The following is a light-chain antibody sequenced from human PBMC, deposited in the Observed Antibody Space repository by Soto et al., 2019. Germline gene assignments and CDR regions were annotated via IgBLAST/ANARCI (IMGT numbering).Light chain of an antibody. CDR3: KKYDRAPFT. CDR1: QGISNY. CDR2: AAS. V-gene: IGKV1-27*01. J-gene: IGKJ3*01. Sequence: DIQMTQSPSSLSVSGGDRVTITCRASQGISNYLAWYQQKPGKAPKLLIYAASTLQSGVPYRFSGSGSGTDFTLTINGLQPEDVATYYCKKYDRAPFTFGTGIKVDFK.